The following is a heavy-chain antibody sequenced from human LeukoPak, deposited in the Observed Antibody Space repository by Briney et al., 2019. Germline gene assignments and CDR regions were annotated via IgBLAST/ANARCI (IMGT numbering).Heavy chain of an antibody. CDR1: GGSISRGDYY. CDR2: IDDRSNT. J-gene: IGHJ3*01. D-gene: IGHD2-15*01. CDR3: AREQQGYCSSSSCLFDF. V-gene: IGHV4-30-4*01. Sequence: SGTLSLTCTVSGGSISRGDYYWGWIRQPPGKGLEWIGNIDDRSNTDYNPSLKSRVTISIDTSKNQLSLKLKCVTAADTAVYYCAREQQGYCSSSSCLFDFWGQGTMVTVSS.